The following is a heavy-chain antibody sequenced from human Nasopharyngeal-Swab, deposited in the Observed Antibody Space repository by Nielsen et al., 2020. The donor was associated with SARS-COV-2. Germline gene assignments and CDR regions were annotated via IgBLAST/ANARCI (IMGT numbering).Heavy chain of an antibody. D-gene: IGHD3-22*01. J-gene: IGHJ3*02. CDR1: GFTFSSYA. Sequence: GESLKISCAASGFTFSSYAVHWVRQAPGKGLEYVSGITSNGGRTYYANSVKDRFIISRDNSKKTLYLQMGSLRVEDMAVYYCARAATSGYYPGAAFDIWGRGTMVTVSS. CDR3: ARAATSGYYPGAAFDI. V-gene: IGHV3-64*01. CDR2: ITSNGGRT.